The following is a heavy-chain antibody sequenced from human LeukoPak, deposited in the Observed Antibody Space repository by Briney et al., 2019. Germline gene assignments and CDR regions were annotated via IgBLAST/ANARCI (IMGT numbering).Heavy chain of an antibody. CDR3: ARDSVSYSYGYGAPSDY. CDR1: GGSISSYY. J-gene: IGHJ4*01. CDR2: IYYSGST. D-gene: IGHD5-18*01. Sequence: SETLSLTCTVSGGSISSYYWSWIRQPPGKGLEWIGYIYYSGSTDYNPSLKSRVTISVDTSKNQFSLKLSFVTAADTAVYYCARDSVSYSYGYGAPSDYWGHGTLVTVSS. V-gene: IGHV4-59*01.